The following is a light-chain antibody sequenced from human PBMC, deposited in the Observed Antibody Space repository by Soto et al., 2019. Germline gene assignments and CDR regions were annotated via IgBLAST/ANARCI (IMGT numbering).Light chain of an antibody. CDR1: QSVLYSSDNKNY. CDR2: WAS. J-gene: IGKJ1*01. CDR3: QQYYTART. Sequence: DIVMTQSPDSLAVFLGERATINCKSSQSVLYSSDNKNYLAWYQQKPGQPPKLLIYWASTRGVGVPDRFSVSGSGTDFTLTISNLQAEDVAVYYCQQYYTARTFGQGTKVEIK. V-gene: IGKV4-1*01.